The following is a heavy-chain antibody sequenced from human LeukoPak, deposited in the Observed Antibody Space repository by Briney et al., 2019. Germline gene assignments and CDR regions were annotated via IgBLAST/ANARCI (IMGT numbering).Heavy chain of an antibody. V-gene: IGHV3-30*03. CDR1: GFTFSSYG. Sequence: PGGSLRLSCAASGFTFSSYGMHWVRQPPGKGLEWVAVISYDGSNKYYADSVKGRFTISRDNSKNTLYLQMNSLRAEDTAVYYCAVSPPDYDILTGYYDYWGQGTLVTVSS. D-gene: IGHD3-9*01. CDR3: AVSPPDYDILTGYYDY. CDR2: ISYDGSNK. J-gene: IGHJ4*02.